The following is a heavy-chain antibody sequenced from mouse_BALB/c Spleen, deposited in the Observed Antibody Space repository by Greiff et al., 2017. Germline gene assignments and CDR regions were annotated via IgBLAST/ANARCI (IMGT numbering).Heavy chain of an antibody. CDR3: AREKNRYDVYYAMDY. CDR2: ISSGGST. V-gene: IGHV5-6-5*01. D-gene: IGHD2-14*01. J-gene: IGHJ4*01. Sequence: EVQLVESGGGLVKPGGSLKLSCAASGFTFSSYAMSWVRQTPEKRLEWVASISSGGSTYYPDSVKGRFTISRDNARNILYLQMSSLRSEDTAMYYCAREKNRYDVYYAMDYWGQGTSVTVSS. CDR1: GFTFSSYA.